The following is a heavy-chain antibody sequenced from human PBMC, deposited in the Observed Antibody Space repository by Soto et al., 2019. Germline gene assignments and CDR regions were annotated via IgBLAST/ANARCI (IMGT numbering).Heavy chain of an antibody. V-gene: IGHV1-18*01. CDR1: GYTFTSYG. D-gene: IGHD3-9*01. J-gene: IGHJ6*02. CDR2: ISAYNGNT. CDR3: ARELRYFDWLLPPGGIDV. Sequence: ASVKVSCKASGYTFTSYGISWVRQAPGQGLEWMGWISAYNGNTNYAQKLQGRVTMTTDTSTSTAYMELRSLRSDDTAVYYCARELRYFDWLLPPGGIDVWGRGTTVTVSS.